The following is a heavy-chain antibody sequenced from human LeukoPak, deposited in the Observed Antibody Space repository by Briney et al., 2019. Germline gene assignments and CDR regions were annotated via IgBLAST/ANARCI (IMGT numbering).Heavy chain of an antibody. J-gene: IGHJ4*02. CDR2: IFYSGIT. CDR1: GGSISSYGYY. D-gene: IGHD3-10*01. Sequence: SSETLSLTCTVSGGSISSYGYYWTWIRQQPGKGLEWIGYIFYSGITNYNPSLKSRVTISVDKSKNQFSLKLSSVTAADTAVYYCARSGGSGSYYYYFDYWGQGTLVTVSS. V-gene: IGHV4-31*03. CDR3: ARSGGSGSYYYYFDY.